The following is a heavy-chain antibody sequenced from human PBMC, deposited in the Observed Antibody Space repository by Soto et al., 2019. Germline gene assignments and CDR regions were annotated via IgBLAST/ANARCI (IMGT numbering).Heavy chain of an antibody. J-gene: IGHJ4*02. CDR3: AKGGGESAVADS. D-gene: IGHD6-19*01. CDR2: ISVYNGNT. V-gene: IGHV1-18*01. CDR1: GYTFSNYD. Sequence: QVQLVQSGAEVKKAGASVKVSCKASGYTFSNYDIRWVRQAPGQGLEWMAWISVYNGNTNYAQKFQDRVTMTTDTSTSTAHMELRSLRSDDTAVYYCAKGGGESAVADSWGQGSLITVSS.